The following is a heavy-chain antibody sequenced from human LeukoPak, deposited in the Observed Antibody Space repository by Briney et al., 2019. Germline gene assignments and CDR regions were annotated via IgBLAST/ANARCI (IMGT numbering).Heavy chain of an antibody. Sequence: GGSLRLSCAASGFTFSSYAMHWVRQAPGKGLEWVANIKQDGSEKYYVDSVKGRFTISRDNAKNSLYLQMNSLRAEDTAVYYCARDLGGTTALDGFDIWGQGTMVTVSA. D-gene: IGHD1-26*01. CDR2: IKQDGSEK. V-gene: IGHV3-7*01. J-gene: IGHJ3*02. CDR1: GFTFSSYA. CDR3: ARDLGGTTALDGFDI.